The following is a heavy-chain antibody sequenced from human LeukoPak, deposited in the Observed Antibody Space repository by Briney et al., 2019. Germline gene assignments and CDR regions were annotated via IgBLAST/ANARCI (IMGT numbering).Heavy chain of an antibody. D-gene: IGHD3-10*01. CDR2: ISAYNGNT. CDR1: GYTFTSYG. Sequence: GASVKVSCKASGYTFTSYGISWVRQAPGQGLEWMGWISAYNGNTNYAQKLQGRVTMTTDTSTSTAYMELRSLRSDDTAVYYCARVNGSGSYFTHFDYWGQGTLVTVSS. CDR3: ARVNGSGSYFTHFDY. J-gene: IGHJ4*02. V-gene: IGHV1-18*01.